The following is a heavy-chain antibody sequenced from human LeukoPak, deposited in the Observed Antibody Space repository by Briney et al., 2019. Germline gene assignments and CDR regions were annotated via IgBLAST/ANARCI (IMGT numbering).Heavy chain of an antibody. CDR2: IYSGGST. J-gene: IGHJ6*03. D-gene: IGHD3-10*01. Sequence: PWGSLRLSCAASGFTVSTSYMSWVRQAPGKGLGWVPVIYSGGSTYYADSVKGRFTISRDNSKNTLFLQMNSLRAEDTAVYYCARDYYGSGNYYMDVWGKGTTVTVSS. CDR3: ARDYYGSGNYYMDV. CDR1: GFTVSTSY. V-gene: IGHV3-53*01.